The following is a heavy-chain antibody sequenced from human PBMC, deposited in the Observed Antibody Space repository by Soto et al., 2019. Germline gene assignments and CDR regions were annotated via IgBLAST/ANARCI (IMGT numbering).Heavy chain of an antibody. V-gene: IGHV4-30-4*01. Sequence: PSETLSLTFTLSGGSISSGDYYWSWIRQPPGKGLEWIGNIYYSGSTYYHPSLKSRVTISVDTSKNQFSLNLTSVTAADTAVYYCASLPYGMDVWGQGTTVT. CDR1: GGSISSGDYY. CDR2: IYYSGST. CDR3: ASLPYGMDV. J-gene: IGHJ6*02.